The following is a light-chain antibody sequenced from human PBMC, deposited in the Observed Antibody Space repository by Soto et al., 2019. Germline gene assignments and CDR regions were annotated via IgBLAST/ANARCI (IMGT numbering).Light chain of an antibody. J-gene: IGKJ3*01. Sequence: DIQMTQSPSSVSASVGDRVTITCRASQGLSSYLAWYQQRPGSAPKLLIYAASSLQSGVPSRFSGSGSGTDFTLTITSLQPEDFATYYCQHANSFPRTFGPGTKVDFK. CDR2: AAS. CDR1: QGLSSY. V-gene: IGKV1-12*01. CDR3: QHANSFPRT.